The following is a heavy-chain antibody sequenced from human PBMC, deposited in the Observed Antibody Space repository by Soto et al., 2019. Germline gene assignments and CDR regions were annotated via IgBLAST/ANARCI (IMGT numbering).Heavy chain of an antibody. V-gene: IGHV3-23*01. CDR2: ISGSGGST. J-gene: IGHJ6*02. CDR1: GFTFSSYA. Sequence: GGSLRLSCAASGFTFSSYAMSWVRQAPGKGLEWVSAISGSGGSTYYADSVKGRFTISRDNSKNTLYLQMNSLRAEDTAVYYCAKDVGFGEFDYGMDVWGQGTLVTVFS. CDR3: AKDVGFGEFDYGMDV. D-gene: IGHD3-10*01.